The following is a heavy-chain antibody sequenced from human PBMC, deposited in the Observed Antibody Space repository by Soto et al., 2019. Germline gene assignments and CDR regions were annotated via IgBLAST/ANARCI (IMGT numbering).Heavy chain of an antibody. CDR3: ATAGRWFGGNWFDP. V-gene: IGHV1-24*01. D-gene: IGHD3-10*01. J-gene: IGHJ5*02. Sequence: ASVKVSCKVSGYTLTELSMHWVRQAPGKGLEWMGGFDPEDGETIYAQKFQGRVTMTEDTSTDTAYIELSSLRSEDTAVYYCATAGRWFGGNWFDPWGQGTLVTVS. CDR1: GYTLTELS. CDR2: FDPEDGET.